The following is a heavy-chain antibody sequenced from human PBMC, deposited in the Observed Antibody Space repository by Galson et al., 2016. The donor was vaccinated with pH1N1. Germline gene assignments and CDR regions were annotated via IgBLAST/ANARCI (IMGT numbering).Heavy chain of an antibody. CDR1: GFTFSDYW. J-gene: IGHJ4*02. V-gene: IGHV3-7*05. D-gene: IGHD4-17*01. CDR3: ASKLYGDPNY. CDR2: INQDDSKK. Sequence: SLRLSCAASGFTFSDYWMSWVRQAPGKGLEWVANINQDDSKKNYVASVRSRFTISRDNAKNSLFLQMNSLRVEDTAVYYCASKLYGDPNYWGQGALVTVSS.